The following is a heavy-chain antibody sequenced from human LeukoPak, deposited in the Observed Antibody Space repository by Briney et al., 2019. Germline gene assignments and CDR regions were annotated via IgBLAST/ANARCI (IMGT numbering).Heavy chain of an antibody. CDR3: ARYRSSPIKAFDT. CDR2: ISYDGNNT. V-gene: IGHV3-30-3*01. J-gene: IGHJ3*02. Sequence: GGSLRLSCAASGLTFSSYAMHWVRQAPGKGLEWVAVISYDGNNTFYADSVKGRFTISRDNAQNSLFLQMNSLRAEDTAVYFCARYRSSPIKAFDTWGQGTMVTAS. CDR1: GLTFSSYA. D-gene: IGHD6-6*01.